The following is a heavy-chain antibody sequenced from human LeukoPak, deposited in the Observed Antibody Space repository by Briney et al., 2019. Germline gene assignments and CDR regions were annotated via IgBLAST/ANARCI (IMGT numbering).Heavy chain of an antibody. V-gene: IGHV3-30*04. CDR1: GFTFSSYA. CDR2: ISYDGSNK. CDR3: ADSIPPAS. D-gene: IGHD2-21*01. J-gene: IGHJ5*02. Sequence: GGSLRLSCAASGFTFSSYAMHWVRQAPGKGLEWVAVISYDGSNKYYADSVKGRFTISRDNSKNTLYLQMNSLRAEDTAVYYCADSIPPASWGLGTLVTVSS.